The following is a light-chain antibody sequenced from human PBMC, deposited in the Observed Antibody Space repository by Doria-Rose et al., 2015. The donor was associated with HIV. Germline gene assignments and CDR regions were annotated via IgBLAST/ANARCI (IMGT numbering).Light chain of an antibody. CDR1: QSVSANS. CDR2: GAS. CDR3: HQYASSRT. V-gene: IGKV3-20*01. Sequence: TQSPGTLSLSPGERANLSCRASQSVSANSLAWYQHRPGQSPRLLIYGASSRATDIPDRFSGSGSGTDFTLTISRLEPEDFAVYYCHQYASSRTFGQGTKVGI. J-gene: IGKJ1*01.